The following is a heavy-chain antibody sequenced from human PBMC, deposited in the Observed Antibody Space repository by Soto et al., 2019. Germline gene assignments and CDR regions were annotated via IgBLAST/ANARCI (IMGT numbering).Heavy chain of an antibody. CDR1: GGSFSGYY. J-gene: IGHJ6*02. V-gene: IGHV4-34*01. D-gene: IGHD2-2*01. CDR3: AREERCSSTSCYPPQYYYGMDV. Sequence: QVQLQQWGAGLLKPSETLSLTCAVYGGSFSGYYWSWIRQPPGKGLEWIGEINHSGSTNYNPSLKSRVTISVDTSKNQFSLKLSSVTAADTAVYYCAREERCSSTSCYPPQYYYGMDVWGQGTTVTVSS. CDR2: INHSGST.